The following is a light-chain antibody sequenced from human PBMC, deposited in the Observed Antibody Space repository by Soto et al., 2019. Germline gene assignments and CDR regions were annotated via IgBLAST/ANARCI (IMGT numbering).Light chain of an antibody. V-gene: IGLV3-21*02. Sequence: SYELTQPPSASVAPGQTARLTCGGDNIGGKSVHWYQQKPGQAPVLVVYDDSDRPSGIPERFSGSNSGNTATLTVSWVEAGDEADYYCQVWDATSDHVVFGGGTKVTVL. J-gene: IGLJ2*01. CDR3: QVWDATSDHVV. CDR2: DDS. CDR1: NIGGKS.